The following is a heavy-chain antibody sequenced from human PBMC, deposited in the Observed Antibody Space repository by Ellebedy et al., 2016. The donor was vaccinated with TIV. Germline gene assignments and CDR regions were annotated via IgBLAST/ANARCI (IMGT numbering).Heavy chain of an antibody. J-gene: IGHJ4*02. CDR3: AKAFGFLETAIDY. CDR1: GFTFSSYA. CDR2: ISGSGGST. D-gene: IGHD3-3*01. Sequence: GGSLRLXCAASGFTFSSYAMSWVRQAPGKGLEWVSAISGSGGSTYYADSVKGRFTISRDNSKNTLYLQMNSLRAEDTAVYYCAKAFGFLETAIDYWGQGTLVTVSS. V-gene: IGHV3-23*01.